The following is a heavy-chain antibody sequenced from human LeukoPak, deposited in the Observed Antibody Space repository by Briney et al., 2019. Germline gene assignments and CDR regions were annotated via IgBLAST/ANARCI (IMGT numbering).Heavy chain of an antibody. CDR1: GFTFSSYA. Sequence: PGGSLRLSCAASGFTFSSYAMSWVRQAPGKGLEWVSAISGSGGSTYYADSVKGRFTISRDNSKNTLYLQMNSLKTEDTAVYYCTTDSTGVLGCFDYWGQGTLVTVSS. D-gene: IGHD6-19*01. V-gene: IGHV3-23*01. CDR2: ISGSGGST. J-gene: IGHJ4*02. CDR3: TTDSTGVLGCFDY.